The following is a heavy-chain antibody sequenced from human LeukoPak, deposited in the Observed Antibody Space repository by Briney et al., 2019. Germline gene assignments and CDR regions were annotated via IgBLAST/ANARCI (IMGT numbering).Heavy chain of an antibody. CDR3: ATTTIRLGY. Sequence: SETLSLTCTVSGYSISSSYYWGWIRQPPGKGLEWIGSIYHSGSTYYNPSLKSRVTISVDTSKNQFSLKLSSVTAADTAVYYCATTTIRLGYWGQGTLVTVSS. CDR2: IYHSGST. CDR1: GYSISSSYY. J-gene: IGHJ4*02. V-gene: IGHV4-38-2*02. D-gene: IGHD1-26*01.